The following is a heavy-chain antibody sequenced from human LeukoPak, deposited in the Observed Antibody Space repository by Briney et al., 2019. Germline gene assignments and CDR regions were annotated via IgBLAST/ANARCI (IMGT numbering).Heavy chain of an antibody. J-gene: IGHJ4*02. CDR3: TGGIAAAGRPITFDY. CDR1: GFTFGDYA. CDR2: IRSKAYGGTT. D-gene: IGHD6-13*01. V-gene: IGHV3-49*04. Sequence: GGSLRLSCTASGFTFGDYAMSWVRQAPGKGLEWVGFIRSKAYGGTTEYAASVKGRFTISRDDSKSIAYLQMNSLKTEDTAVYYCTGGIAAAGRPITFDYWGQGTLVTVSS.